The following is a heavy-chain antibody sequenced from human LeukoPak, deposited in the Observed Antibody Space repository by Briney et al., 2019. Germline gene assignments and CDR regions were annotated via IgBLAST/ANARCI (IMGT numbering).Heavy chain of an antibody. D-gene: IGHD2-15*01. CDR1: GFTFSSYD. CDR2: ISGSGDST. V-gene: IGHV3-23*01. J-gene: IGHJ5*02. CDR3: AKGARGYCSGGSCYWNWFDP. Sequence: PGGSLRPSCAASGFTFSSYDMSWVRQAPGKGLEWVSVISGSGDSTYYAGSVKGRFTISRDNSKTTLFLQMNSLRAEDAAVYYCAKGARGYCSGGSCYWNWFDPWGQGTLVTVSS.